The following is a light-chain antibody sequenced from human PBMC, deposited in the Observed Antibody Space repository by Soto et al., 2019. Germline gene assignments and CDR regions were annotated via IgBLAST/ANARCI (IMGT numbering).Light chain of an antibody. J-gene: IGKJ2*01. CDR1: QSISVH. Sequence: DIQMTQSPSSLSASVGDTVTITCRASQSISVHLNWYQQKPGKVPKLLIYAASNLQSGVPSSFSGSGYETDFALTISRLQPEDFATYYCQQSYIPPYTFGQGTKLQIK. V-gene: IGKV1-39*01. CDR2: AAS. CDR3: QQSYIPPYT.